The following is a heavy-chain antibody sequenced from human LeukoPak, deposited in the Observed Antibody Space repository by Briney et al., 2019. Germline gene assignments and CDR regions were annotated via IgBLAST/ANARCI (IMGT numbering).Heavy chain of an antibody. V-gene: IGHV4-39*01. CDR1: GVSISSSSYY. CDR3: ATPGGAY. CDR2: IYYSGST. D-gene: IGHD3-10*01. Sequence: SETLSLTCTVSGVSISSSSYYWGWIRQPPGKGLEWIGSIYYSGSTYYNPSLKSRVTISVDTSKNQFSLKLSSVTAADTAVYYCATPGGAYWGQGTLVTVSS. J-gene: IGHJ4*02.